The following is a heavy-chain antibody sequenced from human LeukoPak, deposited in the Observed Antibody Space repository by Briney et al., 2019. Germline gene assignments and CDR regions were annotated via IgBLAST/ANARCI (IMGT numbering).Heavy chain of an antibody. J-gene: IGHJ6*02. CDR1: GGSISSSSYY. V-gene: IGHV4-39*01. CDR2: IYYSGST. D-gene: IGHD1-26*01. Sequence: SETLSLTCTVSGGSISSSSYYWGWIRQPPGKGLEWIGSIYYSGSTYYNPSLKSRVTISVDTSKNQFSLKLSSVTAADTAVYYCARRIVGATYYYYGMDVWGQGTTVTVSS. CDR3: ARRIVGATYYYYGMDV.